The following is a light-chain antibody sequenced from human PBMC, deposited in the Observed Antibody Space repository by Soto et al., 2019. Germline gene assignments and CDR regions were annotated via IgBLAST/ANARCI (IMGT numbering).Light chain of an antibody. J-gene: IGKJ4*01. Sequence: EKVMTQSPATLSVSPGERATLSCRVSQSVSSNLAWYQQRPGQAPRLLIYGASSRATGIPGRFSGSGSETEFTLTISSLQSEDSAVYYCQQYNDWPLTLGGGTKVEIK. V-gene: IGKV3-15*01. CDR2: GAS. CDR1: QSVSSN. CDR3: QQYNDWPLT.